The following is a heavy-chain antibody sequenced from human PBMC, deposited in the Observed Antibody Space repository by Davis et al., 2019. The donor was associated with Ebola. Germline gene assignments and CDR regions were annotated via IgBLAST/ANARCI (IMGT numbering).Heavy chain of an antibody. CDR2: ISSSSSYI. CDR3: SKAQECSRTTCYAFDI. D-gene: IGHD2-2*01. V-gene: IGHV3-21*04. CDR1: GFTFSDYY. J-gene: IGHJ3*02. Sequence: GESLKISCAASGFTFSDYYMNWVRQAPGKGLEWVSSISSSSSYIYYADSVKGRFTISRDNAKNSLYLQMNSLRAEDTAVYYCSKAQECSRTTCYAFDIWGQGTMVTVSS.